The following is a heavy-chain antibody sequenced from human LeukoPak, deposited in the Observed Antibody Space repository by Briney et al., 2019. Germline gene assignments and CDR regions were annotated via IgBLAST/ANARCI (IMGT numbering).Heavy chain of an antibody. V-gene: IGHV5-51*01. CDR1: GYMFTNYW. CDR3: AKTGPHWYFEF. J-gene: IGHJ2*01. Sequence: GESLKISCKGSGYMFTNYWIGWVRQMPGKGLEWMGIIYPGDSDIRYSPSFQGQVTISVDKSISTTCLQWNSLKSSDTAMYYCAKTGPHWYFEFWGRGTLVTVSS. CDR2: IYPGDSDI.